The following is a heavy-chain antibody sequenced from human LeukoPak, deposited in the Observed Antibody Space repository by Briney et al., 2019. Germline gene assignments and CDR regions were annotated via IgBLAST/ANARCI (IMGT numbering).Heavy chain of an antibody. D-gene: IGHD3-22*01. V-gene: IGHV4-34*01. CDR1: GGPISSYY. CDR2: INHSGNT. Sequence: SETLSLTCTVSGGPISSYYWSWIRQPPGKGLEWIGEINHSGNTNYNPSLKSRVTISVDTSKNQFSLKLSSVTAADTAVYYCARGPYDSSRDWGQGTLVTVSS. CDR3: ARGPYDSSRD. J-gene: IGHJ4*02.